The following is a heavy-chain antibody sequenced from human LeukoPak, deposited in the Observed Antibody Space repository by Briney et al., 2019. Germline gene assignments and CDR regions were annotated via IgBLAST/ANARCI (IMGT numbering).Heavy chain of an antibody. V-gene: IGHV6-1*01. J-gene: IGHJ4*02. D-gene: IGHD6-19*01. CDR2: TYYRSKWYY. CDR3: ARDEGNTGWYTFDY. Sequence: SQTLSVTCAISGESVSSINGAWNWIRQSPSRGREWLGRTYYRSKWYYDYAVSMKGRINISPDTSQNLFSLQLTSVTPDDTAVYYCARDEGNTGWYTFDYWGQGTLVTVSS. CDR1: GESVSSINGA.